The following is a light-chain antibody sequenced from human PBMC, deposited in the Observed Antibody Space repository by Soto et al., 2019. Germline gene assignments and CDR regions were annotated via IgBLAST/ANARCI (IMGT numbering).Light chain of an antibody. Sequence: EVVLTQSPGTLSLSPGEGATLSCRASQIVTGNYLAWYQQKPGQAPSLLMYGASSRATGIPDRFSGSGSGMDLTLTNSRMATEDFVEYSCEHSGDSQWTGGQGTK. CDR1: QIVTGNY. CDR2: GAS. CDR3: EHSGDSQWT. J-gene: IGKJ1*01. V-gene: IGKV3-20*01.